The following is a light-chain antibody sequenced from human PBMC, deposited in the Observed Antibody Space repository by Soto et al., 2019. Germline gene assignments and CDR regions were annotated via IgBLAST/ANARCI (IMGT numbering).Light chain of an antibody. Sequence: EIVLTQSPGTLSLSPVERATLSFSASQSVSSSYLAWYQQKPGQAPRILIFAASSRATGIPDKFSGSGSGTDFTLTISSLQSEDLAIYYCQQYNNWPLTCGQGTRLEIK. CDR1: QSVSSSY. CDR2: AAS. J-gene: IGKJ5*01. V-gene: IGKV3-20*01. CDR3: QQYNNWPLT.